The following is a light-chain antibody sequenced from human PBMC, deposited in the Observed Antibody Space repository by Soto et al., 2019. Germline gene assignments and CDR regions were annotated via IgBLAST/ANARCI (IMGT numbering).Light chain of an antibody. CDR1: QSVSSSY. CDR3: QQYGSSPGT. J-gene: IGKJ1*01. V-gene: IGKV3-20*01. CDR2: GAS. Sequence: EIVLTQSPGTLSLSPGERATLSCRASQSVSSSYLAWYQQKPGQAPRLLIYGASSRATGIPDRFSGSGSGTDYTLTISRREPEVFTVYYHQQYGSSPGTFGQGTKVEIK.